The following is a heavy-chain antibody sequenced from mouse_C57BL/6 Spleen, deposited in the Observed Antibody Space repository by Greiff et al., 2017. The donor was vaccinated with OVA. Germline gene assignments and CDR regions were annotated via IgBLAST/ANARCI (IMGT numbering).Heavy chain of an antibody. V-gene: IGHV1-26*01. J-gene: IGHJ4*01. D-gene: IGHD1-1*01. Sequence: EVQLQQSGPELVKPGASVKISCKASGYTFTDYYMNWVKQSHGKSLEWIGDINPNNGGTSYNQKFKGKATLTVDKSSSTAYMELRSLTSEDSAVYYCARGSGSSRNYYAMDYWGQGTSVTVSS. CDR2: INPNNGGT. CDR3: ARGSGSSRNYYAMDY. CDR1: GYTFTDYY.